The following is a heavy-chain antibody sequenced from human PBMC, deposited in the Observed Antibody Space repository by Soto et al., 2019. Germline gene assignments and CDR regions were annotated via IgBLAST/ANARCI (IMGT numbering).Heavy chain of an antibody. J-gene: IGHJ4*02. V-gene: IGHV3-30*18. D-gene: IGHD2-2*01. Sequence: GGSLRLSCAASGFTFSSYGMHWVRQAPGKGLEWVAVISYDGSNKYYADSVKGRFTISRDNSKNTLYLQMNSLRAEDTAVYYCAKSAPRDRIVVVPAAMGGSIDYWGQGTLVTVSS. CDR3: AKSAPRDRIVVVPAAMGGSIDY. CDR2: ISYDGSNK. CDR1: GFTFSSYG.